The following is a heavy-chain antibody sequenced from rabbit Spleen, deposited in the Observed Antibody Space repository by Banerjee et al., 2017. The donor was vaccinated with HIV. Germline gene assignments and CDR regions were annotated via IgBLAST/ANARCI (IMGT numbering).Heavy chain of an antibody. D-gene: IGHD1-1*01. V-gene: IGHV1S45*01. CDR2: INVITGKA. Sequence: QEQLVESGGGLVKPGASLTLTCKASGFSFSNKAVMCWVRQAPGKGLEWIACINVITGKAVYASWAKGRSTSSSDNAQNTVDLQMNSLTAADTATFFCAIEDVGGSISLWGPGTLVTDS. CDR1: GFSFSNKAV. J-gene: IGHJ4*01. CDR3: AIEDVGGSISL.